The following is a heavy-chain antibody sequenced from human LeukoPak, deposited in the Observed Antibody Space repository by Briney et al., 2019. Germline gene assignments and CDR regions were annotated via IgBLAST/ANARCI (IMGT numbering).Heavy chain of an antibody. J-gene: IGHJ4*02. Sequence: SETLSLTCAVYGGSFSGYYWSWIRQPPGKGLEWIGEINHSGSTNYNPSLKSRVTISVDTSKNQFSLKLSSVTAADTAVYYCAMCYYDSSGYYYEDYWGRGTLVTVSS. CDR2: INHSGST. CDR3: AMCYYDSSGYYYEDY. V-gene: IGHV4-34*01. D-gene: IGHD3-22*01. CDR1: GGSFSGYY.